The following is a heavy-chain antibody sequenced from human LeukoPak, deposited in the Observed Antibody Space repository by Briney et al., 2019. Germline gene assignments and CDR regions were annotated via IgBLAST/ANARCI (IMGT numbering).Heavy chain of an antibody. Sequence: GGSLRLSCAASGFTVRSNYMSWVRQAPGKGLEWVSVTYSGGSTYYADSVKGRFSISRDNSKNTVYLQMSSLRAEDTAVYYCAREEGYRRYFDLWGRGTLVTVSS. CDR2: TYSGGST. V-gene: IGHV3-53*01. J-gene: IGHJ2*01. CDR1: GFTVRSNY. D-gene: IGHD3-16*02. CDR3: AREEGYRRYFDL.